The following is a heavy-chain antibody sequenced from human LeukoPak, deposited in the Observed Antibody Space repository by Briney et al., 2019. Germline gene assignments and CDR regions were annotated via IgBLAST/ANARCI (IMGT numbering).Heavy chain of an antibody. CDR1: GGSISSNSYY. CDR2: ISQSGST. J-gene: IGHJ3*02. Sequence: SETLSLTCAVSGGSISSNSYYWGWIRQPPGKGLEWIGEISQSGSTNYNPSLKSRVNISLDTSENQFSLKLSSVTAADTAVYYCARALGAFDIWGQGTMVTVSS. CDR3: ARALGAFDI. V-gene: IGHV4-39*07.